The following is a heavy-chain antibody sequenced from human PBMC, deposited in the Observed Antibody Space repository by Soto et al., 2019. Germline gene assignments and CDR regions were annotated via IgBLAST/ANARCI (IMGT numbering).Heavy chain of an antibody. Sequence: QVQLVQSGAEVKKPGASVKVSCKTSGYTFTQYDINWVRQAAGQGLEWMGWMNPTSGRTGYIQDFQGRVTMTSDSSISTAYLELSSLRSDDTAIYFCVRVAGRPDYWGQGTLVTVSS. V-gene: IGHV1-8*01. CDR1: GYTFTQYD. CDR2: MNPTSGRT. D-gene: IGHD6-6*01. CDR3: VRVAGRPDY. J-gene: IGHJ4*02.